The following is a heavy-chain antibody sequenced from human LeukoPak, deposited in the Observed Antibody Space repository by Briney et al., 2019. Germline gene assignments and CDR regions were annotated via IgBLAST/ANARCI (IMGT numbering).Heavy chain of an antibody. J-gene: IGHJ4*02. CDR1: GFTFSSYG. CDR2: ASSSSSFV. D-gene: IGHD3-10*01. V-gene: IGHV3-21*01. Sequence: GGSLRLSCAASGFTFSSYGMHWVRQAPGKGLEWVASASSSSSFVSYVDSVKGRFTISRDNADNSLYLHMSRLRAEDTAVYYCARLGGAYVSGFYFDSWGQGTLVTVSS. CDR3: ARLGGAYVSGFYFDS.